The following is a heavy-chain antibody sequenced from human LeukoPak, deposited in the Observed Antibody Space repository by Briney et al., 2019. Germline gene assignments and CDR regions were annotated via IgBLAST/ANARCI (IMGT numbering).Heavy chain of an antibody. CDR2: INHSGST. CDR3: ARFSYGLDY. Sequence: SETLSLTCAVYGGSLSGYYWSWIRQPPGKGLEWIGEINHSGSTNYNPSLKSRVTISVDTSKNQFSLKLSSVTAADTAVYYCARFSYGLDYWGQGTLVTVSS. D-gene: IGHD5-18*01. CDR1: GGSLSGYY. V-gene: IGHV4-34*01. J-gene: IGHJ4*02.